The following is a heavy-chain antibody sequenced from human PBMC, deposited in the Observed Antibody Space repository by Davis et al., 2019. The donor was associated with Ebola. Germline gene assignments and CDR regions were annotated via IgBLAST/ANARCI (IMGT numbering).Heavy chain of an antibody. CDR2: INWNSDSI. J-gene: IGHJ4*02. CDR3: VCTLDY. Sequence: LSLTCTVSGGSISSYYWSWIRQAPGKGLEWVSGINWNSDSIVYADSVKGRFTISRDNSKNTLYLQMNSLRAEDTAVYYCVCTLDYWGQGTLVTVSS. D-gene: IGHD2-2*01. CDR1: GGSISSYY. V-gene: IGHV3-9*01.